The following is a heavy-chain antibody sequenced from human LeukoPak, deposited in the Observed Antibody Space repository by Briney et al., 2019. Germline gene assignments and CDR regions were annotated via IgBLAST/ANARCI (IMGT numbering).Heavy chain of an antibody. V-gene: IGHV4-59*08. CDR1: GGSISSYY. Sequence: PSETLSLTFTVSGGSISSYYWSWIRQPPGKGLEWIGYIYYSGSTNYNPSLKSRVTISVDTSKDQFSLKLSSVTAADTAVYYCARGYSSSWYYFDYWGQGTLVTVSS. D-gene: IGHD6-13*01. CDR3: ARGYSSSWYYFDY. CDR2: IYYSGST. J-gene: IGHJ4*02.